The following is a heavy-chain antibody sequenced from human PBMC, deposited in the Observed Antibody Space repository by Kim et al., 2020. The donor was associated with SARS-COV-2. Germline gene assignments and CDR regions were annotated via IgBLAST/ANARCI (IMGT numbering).Heavy chain of an antibody. D-gene: IGHD6-6*01. CDR3: AKLYSSSYYGVDV. Sequence: GGSLRLSCAASGFTFSSYAMSWVRQAPGKGLEWVSVIYSGGSSTYYADSVKGRFTISRDNSKNTLYLQMNSLRAEDTAVYYCAKLYSSSYYGVDVWGQGTAVTVSS. V-gene: IGHV3-23*03. J-gene: IGHJ6*02. CDR2: IYSGGSST. CDR1: GFTFSSYA.